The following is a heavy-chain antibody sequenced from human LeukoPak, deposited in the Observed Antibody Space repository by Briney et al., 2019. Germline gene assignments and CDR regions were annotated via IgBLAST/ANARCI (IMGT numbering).Heavy chain of an antibody. CDR3: ARELRDGYNYFYYFDY. CDR1: GYTFTGYY. Sequence: GASVKVSCKASGYTFTGYYMHWVRQAPGQGLEWMGRIIPILGIANYAQKFQGRVTITADKSTSTAYMELSSLRSEDTAVYYCARELRDGYNYFYYFDYWGQGTLVTVSS. D-gene: IGHD5-12*01. J-gene: IGHJ4*02. V-gene: IGHV1-69*04. CDR2: IIPILGIA.